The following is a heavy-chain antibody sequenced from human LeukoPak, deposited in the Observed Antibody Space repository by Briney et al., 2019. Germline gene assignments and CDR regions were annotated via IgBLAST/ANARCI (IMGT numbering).Heavy chain of an antibody. D-gene: IGHD5-18*01. CDR2: ISYDGSNK. Sequence: GGSLRLSCAASGFTFSSYGMHWVRQAPGKGLEWVAVISYDGSNKYYADSVKGRFTISRDNSKNTLYLQMNSLRAEDTAVYYCAKDVTAMVRARYYFDYWGQGTLVTVSS. CDR1: GFTFSSYG. CDR3: AKDVTAMVRARYYFDY. V-gene: IGHV3-30*18. J-gene: IGHJ4*02.